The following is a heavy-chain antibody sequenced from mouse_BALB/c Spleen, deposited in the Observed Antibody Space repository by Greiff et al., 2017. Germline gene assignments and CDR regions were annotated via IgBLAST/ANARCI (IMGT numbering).Heavy chain of an antibody. Sequence: EVQLQQSGPGLVKPSQSLSLTCTVTGYSITSDYAWNWIRQFPGNKLEWMGYISYSGSTSYNPSLKSRISITRDTSKNQFFLQLNSVTTEDTATYYCARVEVTWFAYWGQGTLVTVSA. V-gene: IGHV3-2*02. D-gene: IGHD1-3*01. CDR3: ARVEVTWFAY. J-gene: IGHJ3*01. CDR1: GYSITSDYA. CDR2: ISYSGST.